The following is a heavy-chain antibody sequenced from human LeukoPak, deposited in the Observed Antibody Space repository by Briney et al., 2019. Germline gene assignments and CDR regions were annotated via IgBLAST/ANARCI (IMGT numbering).Heavy chain of an antibody. CDR2: ISSSGSTI. CDR3: TNWPTSDY. Sequence: GGSLRLSCAASGFTFSSYEMNWVRQAPGKGLEWVSYISSSGSTIYYADSVKGRFTISRDNAKNSLYLQMNSLRAEDTAVYYRTNWPTSDYWGQGTLVTVSS. V-gene: IGHV3-48*03. D-gene: IGHD1-1*01. CDR1: GFTFSSYE. J-gene: IGHJ4*02.